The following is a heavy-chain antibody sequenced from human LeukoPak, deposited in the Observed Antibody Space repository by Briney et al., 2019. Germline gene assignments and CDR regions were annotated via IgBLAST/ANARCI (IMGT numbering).Heavy chain of an antibody. CDR3: ARAYCSGGSCYPFDY. CDR2: ISSSSSYI. Sequence: GGSLRLSCAASGFTFSSYYMNWVRQAPGKGLEWVSSISSSSSYIYYADSVEGRFTISRDTAKNSLYLQMNSLRAEDTAVYYCARAYCSGGSCYPFDYWGQGTLVTVSS. CDR1: GFTFSSYY. J-gene: IGHJ4*02. D-gene: IGHD2-15*01. V-gene: IGHV3-21*01.